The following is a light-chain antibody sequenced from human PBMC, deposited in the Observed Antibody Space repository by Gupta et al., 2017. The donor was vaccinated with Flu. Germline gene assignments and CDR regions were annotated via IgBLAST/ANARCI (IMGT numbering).Light chain of an antibody. CDR2: WAS. CDR3: QQYFSVPFA. V-gene: IGKV4-1*01. CDR1: ESLFYSRNNQNC. J-gene: IGKJ3*01. Sequence: DIVMTQTPDSLTLSLGERATIHCKASESLFYSRNNQNCLAWYHQRPGQTPKLLLYWASMRDSGVPDRFSGSGSGTDFTLTISDLQAEDVGFYYCQQYFSVPFAFGPGTRV.